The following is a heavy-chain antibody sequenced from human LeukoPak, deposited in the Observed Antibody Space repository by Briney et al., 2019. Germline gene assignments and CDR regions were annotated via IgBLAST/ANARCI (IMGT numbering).Heavy chain of an antibody. J-gene: IGHJ4*02. CDR1: GFTFSSYA. CDR2: ISGSGGST. V-gene: IGHV3-23*01. CDR3: AKDPRYSSGWHELNYFDY. Sequence: PGGSLRLSCAASGFTFSSYAMSWVRQAPGKGLEWVSAISGSGGSTYYADSVKGRFTISRDNSKNTLYLQMNSLRAEDTAVYYCAKDPRYSSGWHELNYFDYWGQGTLVTVSS. D-gene: IGHD6-19*01.